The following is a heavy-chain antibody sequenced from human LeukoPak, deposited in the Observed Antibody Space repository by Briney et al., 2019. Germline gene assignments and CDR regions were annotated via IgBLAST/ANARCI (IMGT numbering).Heavy chain of an antibody. V-gene: IGHV4-59*08. CDR3: ARHTYCSGGSCYSGNWFDP. CDR2: IYYIGST. J-gene: IGHJ5*02. Sequence: SETLSLTCTVSGCSISSYYWSWIRQPPGKGLEWIGYIYYIGSTNYNPSLTSRLTISVDASKNQSSLKLSSVTAADTAVYYCARHTYCSGGSCYSGNWFDPWGQGTLVTVSS. D-gene: IGHD2-15*01. CDR1: GCSISSYY.